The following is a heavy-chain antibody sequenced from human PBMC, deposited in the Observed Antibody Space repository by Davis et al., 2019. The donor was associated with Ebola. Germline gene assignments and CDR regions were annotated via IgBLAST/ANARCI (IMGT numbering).Heavy chain of an antibody. Sequence: PGGSLRLSCKGSGYSFTSYWIGWVRQMPGKGLEWMGIIYPGDSDTRYSPSFQGPVTISADKSISTAYLQWSSLKASDTAMYYCASQRVGATTDAFDIWGQGTMVTVSS. CDR3: ASQRVGATTDAFDI. CDR2: IYPGDSDT. D-gene: IGHD1-26*01. CDR1: GYSFTSYW. J-gene: IGHJ3*02. V-gene: IGHV5-51*01.